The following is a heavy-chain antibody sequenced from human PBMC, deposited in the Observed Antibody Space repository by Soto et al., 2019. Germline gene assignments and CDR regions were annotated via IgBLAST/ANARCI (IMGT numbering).Heavy chain of an antibody. CDR2: INPDSGGT. CDR3: ARAPKPGIAVAATFFDY. J-gene: IGHJ4*02. D-gene: IGHD6-19*01. Sequence: ASVKVSCKASGYTFTGEYMHWVRQAPGQGLEWMGWINPDSGGTKYAQKFQGRVTITADESTSTAYMELSSLRSEDTAVYYCARAPKPGIAVAATFFDYWGQGTLVTVSS. CDR1: GYTFTGEY. V-gene: IGHV1-2*02.